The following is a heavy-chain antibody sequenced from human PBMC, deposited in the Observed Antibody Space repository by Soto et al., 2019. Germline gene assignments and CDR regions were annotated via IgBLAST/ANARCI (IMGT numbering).Heavy chain of an antibody. CDR2: IYYSVST. V-gene: IGHV4-59*01. J-gene: IGHJ5*02. D-gene: IGHD2-2*01. Sequence: PSETLSLTCTVSGGSISSYYWSWIRQPPGKGLEWIGYIYYSVSTNYSPSLKSRVTISVDTSKNQFSLKLSSVTAADTAVYYCASGDRGYCSSTSCPNWFDPWGQGTLVTVSS. CDR1: GGSISSYY. CDR3: ASGDRGYCSSTSCPNWFDP.